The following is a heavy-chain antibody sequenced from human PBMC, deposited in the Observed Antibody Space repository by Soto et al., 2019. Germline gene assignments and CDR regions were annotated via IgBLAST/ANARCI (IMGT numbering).Heavy chain of an antibody. CDR1: GFTFSSYA. CDR3: AKRSRWFGELLSVPFDY. D-gene: IGHD3-10*01. V-gene: IGHV3-23*01. J-gene: IGHJ4*02. Sequence: EVQLLESGGGLVQPGGSLRLSCAASGFTFSSYAMSWVRQAPGKGLEWVSAISGSGGSTYYADSVKGRFTISRDNSKNTLYLQMNILRAEDTAVYYCAKRSRWFGELLSVPFDYWGQGTLVTVSS. CDR2: ISGSGGST.